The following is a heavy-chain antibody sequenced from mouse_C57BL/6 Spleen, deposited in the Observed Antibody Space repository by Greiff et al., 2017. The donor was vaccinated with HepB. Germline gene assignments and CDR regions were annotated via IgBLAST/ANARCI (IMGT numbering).Heavy chain of an antibody. D-gene: IGHD2-3*01. Sequence: EVKLQESGEGLVKPGGSLKLSCAASGFTFSSYAMSWVRQTPEKRLEWVAYISSGGDYIYYADTVKGRFTISRDNARNTLYLQMSSLKSEDTAMYYCTRDRGLLQGAWFAYWGQGTLVTVSA. J-gene: IGHJ3*01. CDR2: ISSGGDYI. V-gene: IGHV5-9-1*02. CDR1: GFTFSSYA. CDR3: TRDRGLLQGAWFAY.